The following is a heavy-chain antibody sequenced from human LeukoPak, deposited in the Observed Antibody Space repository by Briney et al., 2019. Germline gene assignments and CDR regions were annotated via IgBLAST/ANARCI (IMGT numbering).Heavy chain of an antibody. V-gene: IGHV3-21*01. CDR3: ARLRDGSANGNVDY. D-gene: IGHD3-10*01. CDR1: GFTFSSYS. Sequence: GGSLRLSCAASGFTFSSYSMNWVRQAPGKGLEWVSSISSSSSYIYYADSVKGRFTISRDNAKNSLYLQMNSLRAEDTAVYYCARLRDGSANGNVDYWGQGTLVTVSS. J-gene: IGHJ4*02. CDR2: ISSSSSYI.